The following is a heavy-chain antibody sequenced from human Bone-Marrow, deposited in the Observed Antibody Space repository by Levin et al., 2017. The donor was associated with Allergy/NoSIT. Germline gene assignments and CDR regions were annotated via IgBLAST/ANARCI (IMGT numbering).Heavy chain of an antibody. CDR1: GFNFSDYY. D-gene: IGHD6-6*01. CDR2: ISNGSDSI. Sequence: GESLKISCAASGFNFSDYYMSWIRQAPGKGLEWISYISNGSDSINYADSVKGRLTISRDNAKNSLYLQVANLRAEDTAVYYCTRVSRITARLLTDFYYYSYMDGWGKGTTVIVSS. CDR3: TRVSRITARLLTDFYYYSYMDG. V-gene: IGHV3-11*06. J-gene: IGHJ6*03.